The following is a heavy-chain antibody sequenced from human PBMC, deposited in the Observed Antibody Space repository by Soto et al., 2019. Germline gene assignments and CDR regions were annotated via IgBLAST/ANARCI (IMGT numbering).Heavy chain of an antibody. D-gene: IGHD6-13*01. Sequence: EVQLLESGGGLVQPGGSLRLSCAASGFTFSNYAVTWVRQAPGKGLEWVSTISGSGGSTYYADSVKGRFTISRDNSKNTLYLQMNSLRDEDTAGYYCAKDQGSSWYEIDSWGQGTLVTVYS. CDR2: ISGSGGST. CDR3: AKDQGSSWYEIDS. CDR1: GFTFSNYA. V-gene: IGHV3-23*01. J-gene: IGHJ4*02.